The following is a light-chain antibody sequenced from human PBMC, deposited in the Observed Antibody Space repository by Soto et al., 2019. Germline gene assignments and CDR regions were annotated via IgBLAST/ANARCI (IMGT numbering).Light chain of an antibody. J-gene: IGKJ1*01. CDR3: QHYNSYSEA. Sequence: DIQMTHSPSTLSASVGDRVTITCRASQSISSWLAWYQQKPGKAPKLLIYKASSLESGVPSRFSGSGSGTEFTLTISSLQPDDFATYYCQHYNSYSEAFGQGTKGDIK. V-gene: IGKV1-5*03. CDR2: KAS. CDR1: QSISSW.